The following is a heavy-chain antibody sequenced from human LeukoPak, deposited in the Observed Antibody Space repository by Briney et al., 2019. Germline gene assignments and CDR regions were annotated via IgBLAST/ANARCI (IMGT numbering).Heavy chain of an antibody. J-gene: IGHJ3*02. D-gene: IGHD5-24*01. Sequence: GESLKISCKGSGYSFASYWIGWVRQMPGKGLEWMGIIYPGDSDTRYSPSFQGQVTISAGKSISTAYLQWSSLKASDTAMYYCARRMATTAHDAFDIWGQGTMVTVSS. CDR2: IYPGDSDT. V-gene: IGHV5-51*01. CDR3: ARRMATTAHDAFDI. CDR1: GYSFASYW.